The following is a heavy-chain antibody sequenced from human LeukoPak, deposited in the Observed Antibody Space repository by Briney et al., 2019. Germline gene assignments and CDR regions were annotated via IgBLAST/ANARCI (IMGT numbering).Heavy chain of an antibody. CDR3: ARARYETRIWPKSRYDYYHYMDV. V-gene: IGHV1-2*02. Sequence: GASVKVSCKTSGYTFTGYYIHWVRQAPGQGLQWLGWINPNSGGTNYAQNFQGRVTVTRDTSTATAYMELRWLTSDDTAVYYCARARYETRIWPKSRYDYYHYMDVWGKGTTVTVSS. D-gene: IGHD3-3*01. J-gene: IGHJ6*03. CDR2: INPNSGGT. CDR1: GYTFTGYY.